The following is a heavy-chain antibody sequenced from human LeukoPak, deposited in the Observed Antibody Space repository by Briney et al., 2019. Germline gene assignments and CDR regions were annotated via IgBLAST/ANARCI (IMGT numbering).Heavy chain of an antibody. J-gene: IGHJ4*02. CDR3: AGAYSAYDPFDY. V-gene: IGHV3-74*01. CDR1: GFTFSSYS. CDR2: LNADGNSI. D-gene: IGHD5-12*01. Sequence: GGSLRLSCAASGFTFSSYSMNWVRQAPGKGLEWVSRLNADGNSITYADSVRGRFTISRDNAKNTVHLQMNSLRVEDTAIYFCAGAYSAYDPFDYWGQGILVTVSS.